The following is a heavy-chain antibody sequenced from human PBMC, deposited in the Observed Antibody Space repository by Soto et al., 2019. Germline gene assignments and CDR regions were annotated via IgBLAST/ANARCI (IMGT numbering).Heavy chain of an antibody. J-gene: IGHJ3*02. CDR1: GFTSSSYA. Sequence: EVQLVESGGGLVQPGGSLRLSCAASGFTSSSYAMHWVRQAPGQGLEYVSAISSTGGSTHYANSVKGRFTISRDNSKNTLYLQMGSLRAEDMAVYYCARDGLRQYAFDIWGQGTMVTVSS. CDR2: ISSTGGST. CDR3: ARDGLRQYAFDI. D-gene: IGHD4-17*01. V-gene: IGHV3-64*01.